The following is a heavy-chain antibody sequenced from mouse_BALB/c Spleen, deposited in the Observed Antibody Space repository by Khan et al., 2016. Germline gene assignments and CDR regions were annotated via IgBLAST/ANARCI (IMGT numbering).Heavy chain of an antibody. CDR2: ISYSGDT. D-gene: IGHD1-1*02. CDR1: GYSITSDYA. Sequence: QLEESGPGLVKPSQSLSLTCTVTGYSITSDYAWNWIRQFPGNKLVWLGYISYSGDTHYNPSLTSRIPITRDTSKNQFFLPLNSVTAEDTATYYCAREDYSWFAYWGQGTRGTVSA. J-gene: IGHJ3*01. CDR3: AREDYSWFAY. V-gene: IGHV3-2*02.